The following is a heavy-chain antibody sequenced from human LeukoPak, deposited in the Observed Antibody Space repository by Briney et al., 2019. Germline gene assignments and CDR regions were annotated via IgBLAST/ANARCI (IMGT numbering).Heavy chain of an antibody. CDR1: KFTFSSYA. CDR2: ISGSGGTT. J-gene: IGHJ4*02. D-gene: IGHD1-26*01. V-gene: IGHV3-23*01. CDR3: AKVIEVGAPDY. Sequence: GGSLRLSCAASKFTFSSYAMSWVRQAPGMGLEWVSTISGSGGTTYYADSVKGRFTISRDNSKNTLYLQMNSLRAEDTAVYYCAKVIEVGAPDYWGQGTLVTVSS.